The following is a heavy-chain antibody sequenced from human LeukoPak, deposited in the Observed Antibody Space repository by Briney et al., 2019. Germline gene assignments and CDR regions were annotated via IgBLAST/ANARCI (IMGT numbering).Heavy chain of an antibody. Sequence: SETLSLTCAVSGGSVSSSNWWSWVRQPPGKGLEWIGEIYHSGSTNYNPSLKSRVTISVDTSKNQFSLKLSSVTAADTAVYYCARGPHDYVWGSYRYGSFDYWGQGTLVTVSS. D-gene: IGHD3-16*02. CDR2: IYHSGST. J-gene: IGHJ4*02. CDR3: ARGPHDYVWGSYRYGSFDY. CDR1: GGSVSSSNW. V-gene: IGHV4-4*02.